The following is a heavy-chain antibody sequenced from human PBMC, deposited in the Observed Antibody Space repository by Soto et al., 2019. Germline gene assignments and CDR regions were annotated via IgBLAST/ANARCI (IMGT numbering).Heavy chain of an antibody. CDR2: TYYRSKWYN. V-gene: IGHV6-1*01. CDR3: AREVGAAAGNYYYYGMDV. Sequence: PSPTLSLTCALSGDSVSSNSAAWNWIRQSPSRGLEWLGRTYYRSKWYNDYAVSVKSRITINPATSKNQFSLQLNSVTPEDTAVYYCAREVGAAAGNYYYYGMDVWGQGTTVTVSS. CDR1: GDSVSSNSAA. J-gene: IGHJ6*02. D-gene: IGHD6-13*01.